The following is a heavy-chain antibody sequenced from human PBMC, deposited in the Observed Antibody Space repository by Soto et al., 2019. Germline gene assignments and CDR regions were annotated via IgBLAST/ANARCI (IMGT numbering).Heavy chain of an antibody. CDR3: ARDAPPPELRFLEWHNYDYNGMDV. V-gene: IGHV1-18*01. Sequence: QVQVVQSGDEVKETGASVRVSCKTSGYSFTAYGISWVRQAPGQGLEWMGWISCYNGKTKYAQKVQGRVTMNQDTSRSTAYMEVRSLRSDDTAIYYCARDAPPPELRFLEWHNYDYNGMDVWGQGTTVTVSS. CDR2: ISCYNGKT. J-gene: IGHJ6*02. D-gene: IGHD3-3*01. CDR1: GYSFTAYG.